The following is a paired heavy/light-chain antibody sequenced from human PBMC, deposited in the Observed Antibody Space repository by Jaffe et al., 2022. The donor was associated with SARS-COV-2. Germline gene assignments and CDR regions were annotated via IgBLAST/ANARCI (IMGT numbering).Heavy chain of an antibody. CDR2: ISVYSGST. J-gene: IGHJ4*02. Sequence: QVQLVQSGAEVKEPGASVKVSCKASGYTFTRYAIIWVRQAPGQGLEWMGWISVYSGSTNYAQKLQGRVTMTTDTSTNTAYMELRSLRSDDTAVYYCARVGSSSSQGNWGQGTLVTVSS. V-gene: IGHV1-18*01. D-gene: IGHD6-13*01. CDR1: GYTFTRYA. CDR3: ARVGSSSSQGN.
Light chain of an antibody. CDR2: AAS. CDR3: QHYGSSPPMYT. V-gene: IGKV3-20*01. Sequence: EIVLTQSPGTLSLSPGERATLSCRASQGVTSSYLAWYQKRPGQAPRLLIYAASTRAPGIPDRFSGSGSGTDFTLAISRLEPEDFAVYYCQHYGSSPPMYTFGQGTTLEIK. CDR1: QGVTSSY. J-gene: IGKJ2*01.